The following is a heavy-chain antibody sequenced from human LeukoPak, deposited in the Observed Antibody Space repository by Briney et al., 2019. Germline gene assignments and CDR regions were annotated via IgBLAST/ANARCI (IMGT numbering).Heavy chain of an antibody. CDR1: GFTFSSYG. D-gene: IGHD3-22*01. J-gene: IGHJ4*02. Sequence: GGSLRLSCAASGFTFSSYGMHWVRQAPGQGLEWVAVIWYDGSNKYYADSVKGRFTISRDNSKNTLYLQMNSLRAEDTAVYYCAKDYGYLGGSMDITATVLPDYWGQGTLVTVSS. CDR2: IWYDGSNK. V-gene: IGHV3-33*06. CDR3: AKDYGYLGGSMDITATVLPDY.